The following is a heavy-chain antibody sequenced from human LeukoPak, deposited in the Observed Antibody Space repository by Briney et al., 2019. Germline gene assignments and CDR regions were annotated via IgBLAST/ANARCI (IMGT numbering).Heavy chain of an antibody. CDR2: IGPTGTDR. J-gene: IGHJ4*02. Sequence: GGSLRLSCAASGFTFNDYWMTWVRQAPGKGLEWVSSIGPTGTDRYYADSVRGWFTISRDNAKNSMYLQMDSLRDEDTAVYYCATETIGRHYDYWGQGTLLTVSS. V-gene: IGHV3-21*01. D-gene: IGHD1-14*01. CDR1: GFTFNDYW. CDR3: ATETIGRHYDY.